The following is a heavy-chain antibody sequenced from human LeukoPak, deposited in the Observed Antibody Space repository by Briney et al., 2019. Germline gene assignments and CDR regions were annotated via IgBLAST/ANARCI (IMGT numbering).Heavy chain of an antibody. CDR1: GDSISSGIHY. V-gene: IGHV4-61*02. Sequence: PSETLSLTCTVSGDSISSGIHYWSWIRQPAGKGLEWIGRIYTSGSTNYNPSLKSRVTMSVDTSKNQFSLKLSSVTAADTAVYYCARDLYGVLVSGDSSAYYSLSGDDAFDIWGQGTMVTVSS. CDR2: IYTSGST. CDR3: ARDLYGVLVSGDSSAYYSLSGDDAFDI. J-gene: IGHJ3*02. D-gene: IGHD3-22*01.